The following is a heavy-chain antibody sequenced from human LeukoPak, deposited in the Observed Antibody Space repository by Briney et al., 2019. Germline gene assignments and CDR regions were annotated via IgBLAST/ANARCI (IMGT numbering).Heavy chain of an antibody. CDR3: GRVGATVTNFDY. V-gene: IGHV3-53*01. CDR1: GFTVSSNY. Sequence: PGGSLRLSCAASGFTVSSNYMSWVRQAPGKGLEWVSVIYSGGSTYYADSVKGRFTISRDNSKNTLYLQMNSLRAEDTAVYYCGRVGATVTNFDYGGQGPLVTVP. J-gene: IGHJ4*02. CDR2: IYSGGST. D-gene: IGHD4-17*01.